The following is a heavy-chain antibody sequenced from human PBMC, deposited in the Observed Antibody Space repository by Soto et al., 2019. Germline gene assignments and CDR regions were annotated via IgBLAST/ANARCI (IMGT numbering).Heavy chain of an antibody. V-gene: IGHV3-64D*06. J-gene: IGHJ4*02. D-gene: IGHD2-15*01. Sequence: WGSLLLSCSFSVFTFSSYAMHWVRQAPGKGLEYVSSISSNGSPTYYVDSVKGRFTIYRDNSKNTLYLQMSSLRPEDTAIYYCVIDRWIEYWGQGSLVTVS. CDR3: VIDRWIEY. CDR2: ISSNGSPT. CDR1: VFTFSSYA.